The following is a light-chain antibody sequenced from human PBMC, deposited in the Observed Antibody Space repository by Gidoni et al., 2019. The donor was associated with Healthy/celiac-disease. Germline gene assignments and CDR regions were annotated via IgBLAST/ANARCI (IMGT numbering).Light chain of an antibody. CDR2: GAS. CDR3: QQYGSSPYT. CDR1: QSVSSSY. Sequence: VLTQSPGPLSLSPGERATLSCRASQSVSSSYLAWYQQKPGQAPRLLIYGASSRATGIPDRFSGSGSGTDFTLTISRLEPEDFAVYYCQQYGSSPYTFGQGTKLEIK. V-gene: IGKV3-20*01. J-gene: IGKJ2*01.